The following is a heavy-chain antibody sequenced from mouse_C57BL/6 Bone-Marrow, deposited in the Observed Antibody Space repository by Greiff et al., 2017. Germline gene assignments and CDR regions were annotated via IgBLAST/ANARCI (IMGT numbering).Heavy chain of an antibody. D-gene: IGHD2-1*01. V-gene: IGHV1-64*01. CDR1: GYTFTSYW. CDR2: IHPNSGST. Sequence: QVQLQQPGAELVKPGASVKLSCKASGYTFTSYWMHWVKQRPGQGLEWIGMIHPNSGSTNYNEKFKSKATLTVDKSSSTAYMQLSSLTSEDSAVYYCERSPRIYYGNPWFAYWGQGTLVTVSA. J-gene: IGHJ3*01. CDR3: ERSPRIYYGNPWFAY.